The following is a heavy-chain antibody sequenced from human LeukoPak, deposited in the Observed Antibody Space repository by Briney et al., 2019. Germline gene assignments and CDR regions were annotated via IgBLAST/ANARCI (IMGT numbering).Heavy chain of an antibody. J-gene: IGHJ4*02. V-gene: IGHV4-39*01. CDR1: GVSISSSNSY. Sequence: LSETLSLTCTVSGVSISSSNSYWGWIRQPPGKGLEWIGSIYYSGNTYYNASLKSQVSISIDTSKNQFSLKLNSVTAADTAVFYCAANSADYNTLGSSYKVWGQGTLVTVSS. CDR3: AANSADYNTLGSSYKV. D-gene: IGHD3-10*01. CDR2: IYYSGNT.